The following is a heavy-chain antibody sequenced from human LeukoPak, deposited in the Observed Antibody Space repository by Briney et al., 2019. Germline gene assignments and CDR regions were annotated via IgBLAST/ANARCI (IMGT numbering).Heavy chain of an antibody. Sequence: GGSLRLSCAASGFTFSDAWMSWVRQAPGKGLEWVGRIKSKTDGGTTDYAAPVKGRLTVSRDDSRNTLYLQINSLKTEDTAVYYCTTGIADHWGQGTLVTVSS. V-gene: IGHV3-15*01. CDR1: GFTFSDAW. CDR2: IKSKTDGGTT. D-gene: IGHD6-13*01. CDR3: TTGIADH. J-gene: IGHJ4*02.